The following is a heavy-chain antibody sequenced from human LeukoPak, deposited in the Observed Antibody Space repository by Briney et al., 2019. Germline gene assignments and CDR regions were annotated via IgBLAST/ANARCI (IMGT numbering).Heavy chain of an antibody. J-gene: IGHJ4*02. Sequence: ASVKVSCKASGYTFTSSDINWVRQAPRQGHEWMGWMNPNSGKTGSARKFQGRVAMTKSISISTAYIEVSSLTYEDTATYYCARGRPGLASAGTYDFWGQGTLITVSS. V-gene: IGHV1-8*01. CDR1: GYTFTSSD. CDR2: MNPNSGKT. CDR3: ARGRPGLASAGTYDF. D-gene: IGHD6-13*01.